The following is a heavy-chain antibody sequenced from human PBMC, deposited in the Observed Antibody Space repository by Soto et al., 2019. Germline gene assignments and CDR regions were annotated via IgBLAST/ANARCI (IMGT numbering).Heavy chain of an antibody. CDR2: ISSTSTYT. D-gene: IGHD6-19*01. V-gene: IGHV3-11*06. CDR3: ARRVAVAGSDY. CDR1: AFTFSDYY. J-gene: IGHJ4*01. Sequence: PGGSLRLSCAASAFTFSDYYMNWFRQAPGKGLEWVSYISSTSTYTKYADSVKGRFTISRDNARNSLYLQMSSLRAEDTAVYYCARRVAVAGSDYWGQGALVTVSS.